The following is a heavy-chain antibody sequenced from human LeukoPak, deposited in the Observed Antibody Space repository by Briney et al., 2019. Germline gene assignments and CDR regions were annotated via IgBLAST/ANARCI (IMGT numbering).Heavy chain of an antibody. V-gene: IGHV5-51*01. Sequence: GESLKISCKVSGYSFTSYWIGWVRQMARRGLEWMGIIYPGDSETRYSPSFQGQVTISADKSIRTAYLQWSSLKASDTAMYYCAERLDRANWFDPWGQGTLVTVSS. CDR3: AERLDRANWFDP. CDR1: GYSFTSYW. D-gene: IGHD3/OR15-3a*01. J-gene: IGHJ5*02. CDR2: IYPGDSET.